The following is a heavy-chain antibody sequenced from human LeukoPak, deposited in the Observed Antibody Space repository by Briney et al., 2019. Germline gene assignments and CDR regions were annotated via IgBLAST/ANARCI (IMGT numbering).Heavy chain of an antibody. CDR2: INPNSGGT. CDR1: GYTFTGYY. D-gene: IGHD3-10*01. CDR3: ARESYYGSGSYGY. J-gene: IGHJ4*02. Sequence: ASVTVSCKSSGYTFTGYYMHWVRQAPGQGLEWMGWINPNSGGTNYAQKFQGRVTMTRDTSISTAYMELSRLRSDDAAVYYCARESYYGSGSYGYWGQGTLVTVSS. V-gene: IGHV1-2*02.